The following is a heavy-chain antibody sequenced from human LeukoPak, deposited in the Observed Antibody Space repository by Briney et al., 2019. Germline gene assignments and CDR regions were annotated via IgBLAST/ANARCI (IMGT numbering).Heavy chain of an antibody. CDR3: AKGSLWFGELNY. CDR2: ISGSGGST. CDR1: GFTFSSYA. D-gene: IGHD3-10*01. Sequence: GGSLRLSCAASGFTFSSYAVSWVRQAPGKGLEWVSAISGSGGSTYYADSVKGRFTISRDNSKNTLYLQMNSLRAEDTAVYYCAKGSLWFGELNYWGQGTLVTVSS. J-gene: IGHJ4*02. V-gene: IGHV3-23*01.